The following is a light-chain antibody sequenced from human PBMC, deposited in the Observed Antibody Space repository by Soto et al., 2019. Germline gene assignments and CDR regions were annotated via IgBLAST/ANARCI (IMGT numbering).Light chain of an antibody. CDR2: DAS. Sequence: EIVLTQSPATLSLSPGERATLSCRASQSVSSYLAWYQQKPGQAPRLLIYDASNRATGIPARFSGSGSGTDFTLTISSREPEECAVYYCQQYSDSPLSFGGGTKVEIK. CDR3: QQYSDSPLS. V-gene: IGKV3-11*01. CDR1: QSVSSY. J-gene: IGKJ4*01.